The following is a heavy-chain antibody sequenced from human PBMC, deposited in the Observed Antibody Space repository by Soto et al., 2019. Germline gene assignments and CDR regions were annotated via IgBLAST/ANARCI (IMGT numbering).Heavy chain of an antibody. V-gene: IGHV3-23*01. Sequence: GSLRLSCAASGCTCGGYAMSWYRXAPGXXLEWVXTIRGSGVTPFYADSSRGRFTISRDNSKNTLYLQMYRLTAEDTAVYYCAKGAIGRLDYWGQGTQVTVSS. CDR2: IRGSGVTP. CDR3: AKGAIGRLDY. J-gene: IGHJ4*02. CDR1: GCTCGGYA. D-gene: IGHD1-26*01.